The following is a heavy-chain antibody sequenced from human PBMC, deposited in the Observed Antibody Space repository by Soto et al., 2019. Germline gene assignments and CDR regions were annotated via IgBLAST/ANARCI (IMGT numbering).Heavy chain of an antibody. CDR1: GDSVSSNRAA. V-gene: IGHV6-1*01. Sequence: TLSLTCAISGDSVSSNRAAWIWIRQSPSRGLEWLGRTYYRSKWYNDYAVSVKSRITINPDTSKNQFSLQLNSVTPEDTAVYYCARERVRAVATSYYYYGMDVWGQGTTVTVSS. CDR3: ARERVRAVATSYYYYGMDV. J-gene: IGHJ6*02. D-gene: IGHD6-19*01. CDR2: TYYRSKWYN.